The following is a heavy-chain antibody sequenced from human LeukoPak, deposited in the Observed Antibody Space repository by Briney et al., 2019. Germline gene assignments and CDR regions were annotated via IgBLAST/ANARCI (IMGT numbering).Heavy chain of an antibody. CDR2: ISYDGSDK. J-gene: IGHJ6*03. CDR1: GLPFSTFG. Sequence: TGGSLRLSCAASGLPFSTFGMHWVRQAPGKGLEWVALISYDGSDKDYADSVRGRFTISRDNAKNSLYLQMNSLRAEDTALYYCARAVCPTIKFCDSSYFMDVWGKGTTVNVS. V-gene: IGHV3-30*03. CDR3: ARAVCPTIKFCDSSYFMDV. D-gene: IGHD6-6*01.